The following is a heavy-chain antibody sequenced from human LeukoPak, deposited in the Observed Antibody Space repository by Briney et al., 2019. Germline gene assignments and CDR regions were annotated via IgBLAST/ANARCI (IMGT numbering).Heavy chain of an antibody. Sequence: GASVKVSCKASGGTFSRHAISWVRQAPGQGLEWMGGITPMFGTANYAQKFQGRVTITADGSTSTAYMELSSLRSEDTAVYYCVRDGSYYDSSGYYYLYWGQGTLVTVSS. V-gene: IGHV1-69*13. CDR1: GGTFSRHA. CDR2: ITPMFGTA. CDR3: VRDGSYYDSSGYYYLY. D-gene: IGHD3-22*01. J-gene: IGHJ4*02.